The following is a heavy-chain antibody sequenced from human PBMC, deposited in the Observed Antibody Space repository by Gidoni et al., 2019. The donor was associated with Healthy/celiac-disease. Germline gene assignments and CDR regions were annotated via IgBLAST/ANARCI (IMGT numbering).Heavy chain of an antibody. CDR1: GFPFSSYW. CDR3: AREGLSYDYVWGSYRLYYYYGMDV. Sequence: EVQLVESGGGLVQPGGSLRLSCAASGFPFSSYWMSWVRQAPGKGLEWVANIKQDGSEKYYVDSVKGRFTISRDNAKNSLYLQMNSLRAEDTAVYYCAREGLSYDYVWGSYRLYYYYGMDVWGQGTTVTVSS. V-gene: IGHV3-7*01. CDR2: IKQDGSEK. D-gene: IGHD3-16*02. J-gene: IGHJ6*02.